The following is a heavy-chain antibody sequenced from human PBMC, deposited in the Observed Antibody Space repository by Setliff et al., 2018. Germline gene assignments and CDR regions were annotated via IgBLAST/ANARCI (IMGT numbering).Heavy chain of an antibody. CDR3: ARARSGDYSDSTVWPPDYWYFDV. V-gene: IGHV4-39*02. Sequence: NPSETLSLTCTVSGDSISRSTYYWGWIRQSPGKGLDWIGTVDHSGNTFYNPSIKSRVTISVDTSKDHFSLKLSSVRAADTAVYYCARARSGDYSDSTVWPPDYWYFDVWGRGTLVTVSS. J-gene: IGHJ2*01. D-gene: IGHD3-22*01. CDR2: VDHSGNT. CDR1: GDSISRSTYY.